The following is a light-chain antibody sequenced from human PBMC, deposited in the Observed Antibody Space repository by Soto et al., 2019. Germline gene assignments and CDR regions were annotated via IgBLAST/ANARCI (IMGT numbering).Light chain of an antibody. CDR3: QQLDSFPLT. CDR2: AAS. V-gene: IGKV1-12*01. CDR1: QGISSW. J-gene: IGKJ5*01. Sequence: DIQMTQSASFVSASAGDRFTMTCRASQGISSWLAWYQQKPGRAPKLLIYAASRLQGGVPLRFSGSGPGTEFTLSISSLQPEDVATYYCQQLDSFPLTFGQGTRLEIK.